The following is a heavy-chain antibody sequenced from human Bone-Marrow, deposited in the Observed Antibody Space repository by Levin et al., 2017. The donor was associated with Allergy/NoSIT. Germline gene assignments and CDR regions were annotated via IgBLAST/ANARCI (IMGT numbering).Heavy chain of an antibody. CDR1: GFTISSNY. D-gene: IGHD5-12*01. CDR3: ACIVATDLAPNYYYYGMDV. CDR2: IYSGGST. Sequence: GESLKISCAASGFTISSNYMSWVRQAPGKGLEWVSVIYSGGSTYYADSVKGRFTISRDNSKNTLYLQMNSLRAEDTAVYYCACIVATDLAPNYYYYGMDVWGQGTTVTVSS. J-gene: IGHJ6*02. V-gene: IGHV3-53*01.